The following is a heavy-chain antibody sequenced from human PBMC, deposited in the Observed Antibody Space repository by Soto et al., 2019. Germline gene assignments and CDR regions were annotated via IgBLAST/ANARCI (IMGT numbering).Heavy chain of an antibody. J-gene: IGHJ4*02. CDR2: INSPGTTT. D-gene: IGHD3-3*01. Sequence: PGGSLRLSWAASGFTFSTHWMSWVRQAPGKGLEWVAFINSPGTTTYYGDPFKGRFVISKDSAKKSLYLHMNRLRDEDTAMYYCAPFWSGYYAFDYWGQGTLVTVSS. CDR3: APFWSGYYAFDY. CDR1: GFTFSTHW. V-gene: IGHV3-7*03.